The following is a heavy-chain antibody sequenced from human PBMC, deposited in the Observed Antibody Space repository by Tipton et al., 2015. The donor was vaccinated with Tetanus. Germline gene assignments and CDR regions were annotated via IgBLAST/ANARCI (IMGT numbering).Heavy chain of an antibody. V-gene: IGHV4-4*09. Sequence: TLSLTCTVSGGSITPYYWSWIRQSSGKGLEWIGYIYHSGSTNYNPSLKSRVTISVDTSKNQFSLNLNSVTAADTAVYYCARGGITAAGILDYWGQGTLVTVSS. CDR1: GGSITPYY. CDR2: IYHSGST. J-gene: IGHJ4*02. CDR3: ARGGITAAGILDY. D-gene: IGHD6-13*01.